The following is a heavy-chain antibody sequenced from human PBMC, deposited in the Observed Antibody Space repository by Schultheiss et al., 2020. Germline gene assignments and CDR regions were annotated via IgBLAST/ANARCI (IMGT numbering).Heavy chain of an antibody. CDR2: IYYSGST. Sequence: SETLSLTCTVSGGSISSSSYYWGWIRQPPGKGLEWIGSIYYSGSTYYNPSLKSRVTISVDTSKNQFSLKLSSVTAADTAVYYCARESYGSGSWGQGTQVTVAS. J-gene: IGHJ4*02. D-gene: IGHD3-10*01. CDR1: GGSISSSSYY. V-gene: IGHV4-39*02. CDR3: ARESYGSGS.